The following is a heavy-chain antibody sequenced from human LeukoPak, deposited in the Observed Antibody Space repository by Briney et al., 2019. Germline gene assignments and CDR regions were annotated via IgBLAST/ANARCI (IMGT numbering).Heavy chain of an antibody. J-gene: IGHJ4*02. CDR1: GFTFSSYS. Sequence: PGGSLRLSCAASGFTFSSYSMNWVRQAPGKGLEWVSSISSSSSYIYYADSVKGRFTISRDNAKNSLYLQMNSLRAEDTAVYYCAREIPPRGYSGYDWIYWGQGTLVTVSS. CDR2: ISSSSSYI. D-gene: IGHD5-12*01. CDR3: AREIPPRGYSGYDWIY. V-gene: IGHV3-21*01.